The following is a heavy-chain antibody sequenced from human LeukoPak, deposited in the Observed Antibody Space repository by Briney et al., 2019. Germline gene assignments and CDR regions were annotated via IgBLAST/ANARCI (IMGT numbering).Heavy chain of an antibody. CDR2: INPHKGDT. J-gene: IGHJ6*02. V-gene: IGHV1-18*01. Sequence: ASVKVSCKASGYTFSAYGINWVRLAPGQGLEWMASINPHKGDTVYAQKFQGRVTMTTDTSTSTAYMHLRSLRSDDTAIYYCARQKYGVDYNGMDVGAQGTTVTVSS. CDR1: GYTFSAYG. D-gene: IGHD5/OR15-5a*01. CDR3: ARQKYGVDYNGMDV.